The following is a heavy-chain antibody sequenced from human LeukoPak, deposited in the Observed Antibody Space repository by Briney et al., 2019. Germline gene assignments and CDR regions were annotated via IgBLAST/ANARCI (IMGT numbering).Heavy chain of an antibody. V-gene: IGHV4-39*07. J-gene: IGHJ4*02. Sequence: SETLSLTCTVSGGSISSSSYYWGCIRQPPGKGLECIGSIYYSGSTYYNPSLKSRVTISVDTSKNQFSLKLSSVTAADTAVYYCASDTSGWYGFDYWGQGTLVTVSS. CDR3: ASDTSGWYGFDY. CDR2: IYYSGST. CDR1: GGSISSSSYY. D-gene: IGHD6-19*01.